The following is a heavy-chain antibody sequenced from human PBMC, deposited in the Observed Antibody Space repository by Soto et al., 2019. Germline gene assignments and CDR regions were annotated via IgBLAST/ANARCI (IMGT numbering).Heavy chain of an antibody. V-gene: IGHV1-18*04. CDR2: ISAYNGNT. Sequence: ASVKVSCKASGYTFTSYGISWVRQAPGQGLEWMGWISAYNGNTNYAQKLQGRVTMTTDTSTSTVYMELSSLRSEDTAVYYCARGYDYDSSGYRYYFDYWGQGTLVTVSS. D-gene: IGHD3-22*01. CDR3: ARGYDYDSSGYRYYFDY. CDR1: GYTFTSYG. J-gene: IGHJ4*02.